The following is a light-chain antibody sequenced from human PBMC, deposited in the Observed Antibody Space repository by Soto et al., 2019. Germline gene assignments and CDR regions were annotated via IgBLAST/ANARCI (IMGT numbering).Light chain of an antibody. CDR3: QQYDASPPIT. Sequence: EIVLTQSPGTLSLSPGERATLSCRASQSLSRNYIAWYQHRPGQAPRLLIYAASSSATGIPDWFSGIGCGAVFTLTIAGLEPEDFVVYYCQQYDASPPITFGQGTRLEIK. J-gene: IGKJ5*01. CDR1: QSLSRNY. CDR2: AAS. V-gene: IGKV3-20*01.